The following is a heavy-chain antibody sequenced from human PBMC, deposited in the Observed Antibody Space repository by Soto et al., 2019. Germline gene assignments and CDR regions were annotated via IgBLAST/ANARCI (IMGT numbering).Heavy chain of an antibody. Sequence: SETLSLTCAITGYTITSDYYWAWIRQPPGKGLEWIGYVFHTGTTYYNPSLKSRVTISVDTSTKQFSLKMTSMTAADRGVYYCARGVDSWSGYLFWGQGTQVTVSS. J-gene: IGHJ4*02. V-gene: IGHV4-38-2*01. CDR2: VFHTGTT. CDR1: GYTITSDYY. CDR3: ARGVDSWSGYLF. D-gene: IGHD3-3*01.